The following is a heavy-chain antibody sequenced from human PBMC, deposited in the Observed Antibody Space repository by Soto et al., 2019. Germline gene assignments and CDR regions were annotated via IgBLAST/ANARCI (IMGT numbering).Heavy chain of an antibody. J-gene: IGHJ5*01. V-gene: IGHV3-23*01. CDR1: GFMFSSYA. D-gene: IGHD3-22*01. CDR3: AKRTYPSDSTGYYSERVSGWIDS. CDR2: ISASGGTA. Sequence: EVQLLESGGGLIQPGGSLRLSCAASGFMFSSYAMSWVRQAPGKGLEWVSSISASGGTANLADSVEGRCTISRDNSTSTLYLQMNSLRAEDLAVYYCAKRTYPSDSTGYYSERVSGWIDSWGQGTLVTVSS.